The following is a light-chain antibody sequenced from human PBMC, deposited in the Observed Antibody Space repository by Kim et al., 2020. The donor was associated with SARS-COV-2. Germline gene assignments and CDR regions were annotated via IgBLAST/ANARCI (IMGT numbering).Light chain of an antibody. CDR1: NIGSKS. V-gene: IGLV3-21*03. Sequence: SYELTQPPSVSVAPGKTARITCGENNIGSKSVHWYQHQPGQAPVLVVYDDRDRPSGIPERFSGSNSGNTATLTLRRVEAGAAADYYCQVWDSSSNHVVFG. CDR2: DDR. J-gene: IGLJ2*01. CDR3: QVWDSSSNHVV.